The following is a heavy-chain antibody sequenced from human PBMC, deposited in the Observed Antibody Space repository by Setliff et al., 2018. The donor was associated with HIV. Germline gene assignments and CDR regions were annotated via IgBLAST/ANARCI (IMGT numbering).Heavy chain of an antibody. CDR2: ISHSGTT. D-gene: IGHD3-10*01. CDR1: GYSINSGYF. CDR3: ARVTIPWGFNYYYMDV. Sequence: SETLSLTCGVSGYSINSGYFWGWIRQPPGKGLEWIGSISHSGTTYYDPSLKSRVTISVDTSKNQFSLKVRSVTAADTAIYYCARVTIPWGFNYYYMDVWGKGTTVTVSS. V-gene: IGHV4-38-2*01. J-gene: IGHJ6*03.